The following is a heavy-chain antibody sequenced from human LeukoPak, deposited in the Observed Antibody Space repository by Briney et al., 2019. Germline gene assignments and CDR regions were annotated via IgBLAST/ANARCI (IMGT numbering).Heavy chain of an antibody. Sequence: SETLSLTCTVSGGSISSGSYYWSWIRQPAGKGLEWIGRIYTSGSTNYNPSLKSRVTISVDTSKNQFSLKLSSVTAADTAVYYCARDSPAPGYGSGRGNWFDPWGQGTLVTVSS. CDR2: IYTSGST. V-gene: IGHV4-61*02. D-gene: IGHD3-10*01. CDR1: GGSISSGSYY. J-gene: IGHJ5*02. CDR3: ARDSPAPGYGSGRGNWFDP.